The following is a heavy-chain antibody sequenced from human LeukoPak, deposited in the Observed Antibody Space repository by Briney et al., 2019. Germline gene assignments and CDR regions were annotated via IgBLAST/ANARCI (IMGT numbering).Heavy chain of an antibody. CDR1: GGSFSGYY. D-gene: IGHD2-2*01. CDR2: INHSGST. Sequence: SETLSLTCAVYGGSFSGYYWSWIRQPPGKGLEWIGEINHSGSTNYNPSLKSRVTISVDTSKNQFSLKLSSVTAADTAVYYCAGVVSMDVWGQGTTVTVSS. J-gene: IGHJ6*02. V-gene: IGHV4-34*01. CDR3: AGVVSMDV.